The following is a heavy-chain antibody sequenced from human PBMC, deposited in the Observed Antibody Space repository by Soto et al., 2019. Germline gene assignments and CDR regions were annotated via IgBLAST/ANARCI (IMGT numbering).Heavy chain of an antibody. Sequence: EVQLLDSGGGLVQPGGSLRLSCKVSGFPFSSYAMSWVRQAPGKGLEWVSSINRNGGGANYADSVKGRFTISRHDSNDVLSLQMNSLRAEDTAIYYCATGYYFDFWGQGTLVTVSS. CDR1: GFPFSSYA. CDR3: ATGYYFDF. CDR2: INRNGGGA. J-gene: IGHJ4*02. V-gene: IGHV3-23*01.